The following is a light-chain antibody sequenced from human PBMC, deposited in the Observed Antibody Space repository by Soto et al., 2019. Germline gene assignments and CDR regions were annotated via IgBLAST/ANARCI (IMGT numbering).Light chain of an antibody. CDR3: QKYYSTSWT. J-gene: IGKJ1*01. CDR1: QSVLYSSNNKNY. Sequence: DIVMTQSPDSLAVSLGERATINCKSSQSVLYSSNNKNYLAWYQQKPGQPPKLLIYWASTRESGVPDRFSGSGSGTDFTLTISSLQAEDVAVYYCQKYYSTSWTFGQGTKGDIK. CDR2: WAS. V-gene: IGKV4-1*01.